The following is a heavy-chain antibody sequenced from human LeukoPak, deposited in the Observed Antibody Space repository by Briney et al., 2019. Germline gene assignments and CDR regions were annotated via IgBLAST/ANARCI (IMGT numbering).Heavy chain of an antibody. V-gene: IGHV3-30-3*01. CDR2: ISYDGSNK. D-gene: IGHD3-10*01. CDR3: ARVLVGELSFDY. J-gene: IGHJ4*02. CDR1: GFTFSSYA. Sequence: PGRSLRLSCAASGFTFSSYAMHWVRQAPGKGLEWVAVISYDGSNKYYADSVKGRFTISRDNSKNTLYLQMNSLRAEDTAVYYCARVLVGELSFDYWGQGTLVTVSS.